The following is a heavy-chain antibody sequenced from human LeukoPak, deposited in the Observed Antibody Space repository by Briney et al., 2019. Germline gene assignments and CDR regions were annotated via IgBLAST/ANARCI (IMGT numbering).Heavy chain of an antibody. CDR2: ISSSGSTI. D-gene: IGHD3-22*01. J-gene: IGHJ4*02. Sequence: PGGSLRLSCAASGFTFSDYYMSWIRQAPGKGLEWVSYISSSGSTIYYADSVKGRFTISRDNAKNSLYLQMNSLRAEDTAVYYCARRAITMIDYFDYWGQGTLVTVSS. CDR3: ARRAITMIDYFDY. CDR1: GFTFSDYY. V-gene: IGHV3-11*01.